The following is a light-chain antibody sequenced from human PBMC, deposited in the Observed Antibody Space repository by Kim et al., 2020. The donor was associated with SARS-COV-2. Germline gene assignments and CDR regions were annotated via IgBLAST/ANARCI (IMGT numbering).Light chain of an antibody. J-gene: IGKJ1*01. Sequence: ASVGDRVIITCRPSQSMRDDLGWYQQKPGKAPKLLMYAASSPQSGVPSRFSGSGSGADFTLTISSLQPEDFATYYCLQYHNYPRTFGQGTKVDIK. CDR1: QSMRDD. CDR2: AAS. CDR3: LQYHNYPRT. V-gene: IGKV1-6*01.